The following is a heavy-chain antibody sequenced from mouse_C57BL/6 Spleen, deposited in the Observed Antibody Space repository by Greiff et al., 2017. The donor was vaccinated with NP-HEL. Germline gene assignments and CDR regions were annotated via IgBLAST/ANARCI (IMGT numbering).Heavy chain of an antibody. CDR2: INPYNGGT. CDR1: GYTFTDYY. J-gene: IGHJ4*01. D-gene: IGHD1-1*01. Sequence: VQLQQSGPVLVKPGASVKMSCKASGYTFTDYYMNWVKQSHGKSLEWIGVINPYNGGTSYNQKFKGKATLTVDKSSSTAYMELNSLTSEDSAVYYWARGTTVVAGDYWGQGTSGTVSS. V-gene: IGHV1-19*01. CDR3: ARGTTVVAGDY.